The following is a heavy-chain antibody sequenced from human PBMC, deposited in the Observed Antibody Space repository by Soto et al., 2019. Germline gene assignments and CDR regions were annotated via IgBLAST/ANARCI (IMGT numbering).Heavy chain of an antibody. CDR2: ISGSGGST. D-gene: IGHD3-16*01. V-gene: IGHV3-23*01. J-gene: IGHJ5*02. CDR1: GFTFSSYA. CDR3: PKDHRFGGNGDES. Sequence: PGGSLRLSCAASGFTFSSYAMSWVRQAPGKGLEWVSAISGSGGSTYYADSVKGRFTISRDNSKNTLYLQMNSLRAEDTALYYCPKDHRFGGNGDESWGQGTLVTVSS.